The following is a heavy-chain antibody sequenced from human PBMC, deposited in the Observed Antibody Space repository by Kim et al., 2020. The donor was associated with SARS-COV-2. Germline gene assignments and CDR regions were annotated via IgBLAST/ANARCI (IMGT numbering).Heavy chain of an antibody. J-gene: IGHJ2*01. Sequence: SETLSLTCTVSGGSISSYSWSWIRQPPGKGLEWIGYIYYSGSTSYNPSLKSRVTISVDTSKNQFSLKLRSVTAADSAVYYCARSAAGFWYFDLWGRGTL. CDR2: IYYSGST. CDR1: GGSISSYS. D-gene: IGHD6-13*01. V-gene: IGHV4-59*01. CDR3: ARSAAGFWYFDL.